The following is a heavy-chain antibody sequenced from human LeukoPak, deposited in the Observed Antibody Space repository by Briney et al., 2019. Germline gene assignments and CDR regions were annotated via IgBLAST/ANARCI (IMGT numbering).Heavy chain of an antibody. V-gene: IGHV4-59*11. CDR1: GGSIGSHY. CDR2: IYYSGTT. CDR3: ARDYYDSRGEAFDI. J-gene: IGHJ3*02. Sequence: PSETLSLTCTVSGGSIGSHYWSWIRQPPGEGLEWIGYIYYSGTTSYNPSLKSRVTISVDTSKNQFSLKLSSVTAADTAVYYYARDYYDSRGEAFDIWGLGTMVTVSS. D-gene: IGHD3-22*01.